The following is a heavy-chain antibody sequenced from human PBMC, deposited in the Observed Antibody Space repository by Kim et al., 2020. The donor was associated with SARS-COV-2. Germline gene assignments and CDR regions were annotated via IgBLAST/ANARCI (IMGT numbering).Heavy chain of an antibody. J-gene: IGHJ4*02. CDR2: KKGDGSEG. CDR1: GFSFRNYW. Sequence: WGSLRLSCAASGFSFRNYWMSWVRQAPGKGLEWVAMKKGDGSEGHYVDSVKGRFTMSRDNAKNSVYLQMNSMRSEDTAIYYCAALDSVQVPGGIWGQGTLVTVSS. CDR3: AALDSVQVPGGI. D-gene: IGHD3-10*01. V-gene: IGHV3-7*01.